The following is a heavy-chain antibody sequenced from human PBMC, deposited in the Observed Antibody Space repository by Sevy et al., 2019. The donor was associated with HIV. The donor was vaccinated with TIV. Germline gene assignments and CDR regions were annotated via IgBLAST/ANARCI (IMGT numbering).Heavy chain of an antibody. CDR1: GFTSSKYS. J-gene: IGHJ4*02. Sequence: GGYLRLSCAASGFTSSKYSMSWVRQPPGKGLEWVSTLSFGCGEINYADSVKGRFTISRDNSKSSVYLQMNNLRPEDTAVYYCAREGCTKPHDYWGQGTLVTVSS. D-gene: IGHD2-8*01. CDR2: LSFGCGEI. CDR3: AREGCTKPHDY. V-gene: IGHV3-23*01.